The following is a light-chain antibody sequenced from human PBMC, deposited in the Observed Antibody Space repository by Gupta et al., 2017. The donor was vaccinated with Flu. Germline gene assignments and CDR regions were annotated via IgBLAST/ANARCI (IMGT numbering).Light chain of an antibody. J-gene: IGLJ2*01. CDR2: EDY. V-gene: IGLV6-57*01. CDR1: SGDIADNY. Sequence: NFMLTQPPSVSESPGKTVTISCIRSSGDIADNYVQWYQQRPGTSPTTIIFEDYNRPSGVPNRFSGAIVSSTSAYPNIYPLQREDDAYYFCTSYDTKSGIFGGGTKVTVL. CDR3: TSYDTKSGI.